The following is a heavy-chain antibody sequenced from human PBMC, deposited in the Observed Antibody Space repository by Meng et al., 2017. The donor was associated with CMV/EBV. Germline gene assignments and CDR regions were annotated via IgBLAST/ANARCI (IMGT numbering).Heavy chain of an antibody. D-gene: IGHD3-3*01. CDR3: ARGNYDFWSGYSDTFDY. CDR1: GFTFSDYY. CDR2: ISSSGSTI. V-gene: IGHV3-11*01. Sequence: SCAASGFTFSDYYMSWIRQAPGKGLEWVSYISSSGSTIYYADSVKGRFTISRDNAENSLYLQMNSLRAEDTAVYYCARGNYDFWSGYSDTFDYWGQGTLVTVSS. J-gene: IGHJ4*02.